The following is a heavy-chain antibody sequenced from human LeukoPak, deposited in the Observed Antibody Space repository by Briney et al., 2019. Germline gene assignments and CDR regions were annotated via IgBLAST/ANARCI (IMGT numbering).Heavy chain of an antibody. CDR3: AGEAVVPAAILLDP. V-gene: IGHV3-48*04. Sequence: SGGSLRLSCAASGFTFSSYSMNWVRQAPGKGLEWVSYISSSSSTIYYADSVKGRFTISRDNAKNSLYLQMNSLRAEDTAVYYCAGEAVVPAAILLDPWGQGTLVTVSS. CDR1: GFTFSSYS. J-gene: IGHJ5*02. D-gene: IGHD2-2*01. CDR2: ISSSSSTI.